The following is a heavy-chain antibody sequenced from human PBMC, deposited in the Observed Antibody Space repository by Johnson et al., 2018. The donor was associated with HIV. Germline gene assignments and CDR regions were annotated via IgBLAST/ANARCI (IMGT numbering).Heavy chain of an antibody. V-gene: IGHV3-15*02. J-gene: IGHJ3*02. D-gene: IGHD3-10*01. CDR3: TTGDSQGVAFDI. CDR2: IKSKTDGGTA. CDR1: GFTFDDYG. Sequence: VQLVESGGALIQPGGSLRLSCAVSGFTFDDYGMTWVRQAPGKGLEWVGRIKSKTDGGTADYTAPVKGRFTISRDDSKNTLYLQMNSLKTEDTAVYYCTTGDSQGVAFDIWGQGTMVTVSS.